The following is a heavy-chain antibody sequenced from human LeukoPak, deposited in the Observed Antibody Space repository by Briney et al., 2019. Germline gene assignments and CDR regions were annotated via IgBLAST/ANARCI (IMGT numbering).Heavy chain of an antibody. V-gene: IGHV4-38-2*02. CDR3: ATSSSSKTGAFDI. J-gene: IGHJ3*02. D-gene: IGHD3-9*01. CDR1: GYSISSGYY. Sequence: KPSETLSLTCTVSGYSISSGYYWGWIRQPPGKGLEWIGSIYHSGSTYYNPSLKSRVTISVDTSKNQFSLKLSSVTAADTAVYYCATSSSSKTGAFDIWGQGTMVTVSS. CDR2: IYHSGST.